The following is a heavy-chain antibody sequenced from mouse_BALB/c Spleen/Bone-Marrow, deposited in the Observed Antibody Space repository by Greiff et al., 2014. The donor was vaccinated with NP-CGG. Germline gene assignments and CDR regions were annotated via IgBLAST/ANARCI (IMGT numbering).Heavy chain of an antibody. CDR2: IWADGST. J-gene: IGHJ4*01. D-gene: IGHD1-2*01. CDR3: ARITTATGAMDY. CDR1: GFSLTNYG. V-gene: IGHV2-9*02. Sequence: QVQLQQSGPGLVAPSQSLSITRTVSGFSLTNYGVHWVRQPPGKGLEWLGVIWADGSTNYSSALMSRLSISKDNSKSQVFFKMNSLQTDDSAMYYCARITTATGAMDYWGQGTSVTVSS.